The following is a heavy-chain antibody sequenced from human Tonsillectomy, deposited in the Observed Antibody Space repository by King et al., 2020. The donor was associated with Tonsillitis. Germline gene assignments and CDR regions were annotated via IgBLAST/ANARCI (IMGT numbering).Heavy chain of an antibody. Sequence: VQLVESGGGLVQPGGSLRLSCAASGFTFSSYWMHWVRQAPGKGLVWVSRINSDGSSTSYADSVKGRFTISRDNAKNTLYLQMNSLRAEDTAVYYCAXDRXRSSSXLHNWFXPWXXGTLVTVXX. V-gene: IGHV3-74*01. CDR1: GFTFSSYW. J-gene: IGHJ5*02. CDR2: INSDGSST. D-gene: IGHD6-13*01. CDR3: AXDRXRSSSXLHNWFXP.